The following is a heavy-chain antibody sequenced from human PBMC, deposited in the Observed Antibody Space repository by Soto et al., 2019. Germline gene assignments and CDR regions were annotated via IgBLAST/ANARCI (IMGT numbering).Heavy chain of an antibody. V-gene: IGHV3-23*01. D-gene: IGHD6-13*01. CDR2: ISGSGGST. CDR1: GFTFSSYA. Sequence: GGSLRLSCAASGFTFSSYAMSWVRQAPGKGLEWVSAISGSGGSTYYADSVKGRFTISRDNSKNTLYLQMNSLRAEDTAVYYCAKIRSIAAAGTPGSYYYYMDVWGKGTTVTVSS. CDR3: AKIRSIAAAGTPGSYYYYMDV. J-gene: IGHJ6*03.